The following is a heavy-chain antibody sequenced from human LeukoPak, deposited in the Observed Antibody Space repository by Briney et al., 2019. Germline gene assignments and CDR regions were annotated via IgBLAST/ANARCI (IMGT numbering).Heavy chain of an antibody. CDR3: ARRWNYGRNYYIDV. CDR2: INDSGRT. Sequence: SETLSLTCAVYGGSFSNYYWRWIRQPPGKGRECIGEINDSGRTNYNPSLMRRVTVSGDTSKNQFSLRLTSLTAPDTAVYYCARRWNYGRNYYIDVWGKGATVSVSS. D-gene: IGHD1-7*01. J-gene: IGHJ6*03. V-gene: IGHV4-34*01. CDR1: GGSFSNYY.